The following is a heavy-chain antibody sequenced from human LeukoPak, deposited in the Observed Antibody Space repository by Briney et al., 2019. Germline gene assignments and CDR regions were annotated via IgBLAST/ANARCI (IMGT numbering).Heavy chain of an antibody. CDR2: ISYDGSNK. J-gene: IGHJ4*02. CDR1: GFTFSSYG. Sequence: GGSLRLSCEASGFTFSSYGMHWVRQAPGKGLEWVAVISYDGSNKYYADSVKGRFTISRDNSKNTLYLQMNSLRAEDTAVYYCVRGVRSLDYWGQGSLVTVSS. CDR3: VRGVRSLDY. D-gene: IGHD3-10*01. V-gene: IGHV3-30*03.